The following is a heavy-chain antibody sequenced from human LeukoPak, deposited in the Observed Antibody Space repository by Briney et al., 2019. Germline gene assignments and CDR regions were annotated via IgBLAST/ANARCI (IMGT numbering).Heavy chain of an antibody. Sequence: TGGSLRLSCAASGFTLSSYWMHWVRQAPGKGLVWVSRINSDGSSTGYADSVKGRFTISRDNSRNMLYLQMNSLRPDDTAVYYCAETSSWYRRHVHYWGQGTRVTVSS. CDR2: INSDGSST. D-gene: IGHD6-13*01. J-gene: IGHJ4*02. CDR1: GFTLSSYW. V-gene: IGHV3-74*01. CDR3: AETSSWYRRHVHY.